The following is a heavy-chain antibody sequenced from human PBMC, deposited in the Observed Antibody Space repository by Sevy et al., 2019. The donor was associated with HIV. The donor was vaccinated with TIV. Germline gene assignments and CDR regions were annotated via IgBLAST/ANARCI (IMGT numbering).Heavy chain of an antibody. V-gene: IGHV3-30*04. D-gene: IGHD2-15*01. CDR3: ARDQGAGVIVDSTLFEY. CDR1: GFTFSSYA. CDR2: ISYDGSNK. J-gene: IGHJ4*02. Sequence: GGSLRLSCAASGFTFSSYAMHWVRQAPGKGLEWVAVISYDGSNKYYADSVKGRFTISRDNSKNTLYLEMNSLRTEDTAVYYCARDQGAGVIVDSTLFEYWGQGTLVTVSS.